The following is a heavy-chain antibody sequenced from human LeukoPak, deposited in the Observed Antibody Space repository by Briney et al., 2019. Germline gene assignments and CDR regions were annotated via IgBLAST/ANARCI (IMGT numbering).Heavy chain of an antibody. Sequence: SETLSLTCTVSGGSISSSSYYWGWIRQPPGKGLEWIGSIYYSGSTYYNPSLKSRVTISVDTSKNQFSLKLSSVTAADTAVYYCARPLIVGAFGDAFDIWGQGTMVTVSS. CDR2: IYYSGST. CDR3: ARPLIVGAFGDAFDI. J-gene: IGHJ3*02. D-gene: IGHD1-26*01. V-gene: IGHV4-39*01. CDR1: GGSISSSSYY.